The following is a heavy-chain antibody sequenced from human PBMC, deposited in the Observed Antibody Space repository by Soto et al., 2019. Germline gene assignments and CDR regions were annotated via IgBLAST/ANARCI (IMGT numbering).Heavy chain of an antibody. D-gene: IGHD1-1*01. V-gene: IGHV3-30*18. CDR3: AKGNGGLDY. J-gene: IGHJ4*02. Sequence: GSLRLSCAASGFTFSSYGMHWVRQAPGKGLEWVAVISYDGSNKYYADSVKGRFTISRDNSKNTLCLQMNSLRAEDTAVYYCAKGNGGLDYWGQGTLVTVSS. CDR1: GFTFSSYG. CDR2: ISYDGSNK.